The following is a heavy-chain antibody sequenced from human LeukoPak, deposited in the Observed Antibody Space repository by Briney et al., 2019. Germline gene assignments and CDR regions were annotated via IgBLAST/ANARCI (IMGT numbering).Heavy chain of an antibody. CDR1: GGSISSYY. V-gene: IGHV4-59*01. D-gene: IGHD4-17*01. J-gene: IGHJ4*02. CDR3: ARVGDYGDYVGTLLDY. CDR2: IYYSGST. Sequence: PSETLSLTCTVSGGSISSYYWSWIRQPPGKGLEWIGYIYYSGSTNYNPSLKSRVTISVDTSKNQFSLKLSSVTAADTAVYYCARVGDYGDYVGTLLDYWGQGTLVTVSS.